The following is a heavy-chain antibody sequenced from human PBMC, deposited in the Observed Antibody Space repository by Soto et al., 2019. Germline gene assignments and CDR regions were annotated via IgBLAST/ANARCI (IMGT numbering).Heavy chain of an antibody. CDR1: GFSLSTSLMF. V-gene: IGHV2-70*01. Sequence: SGPTLVNPTQTLTLTCTFSGFSLSTSLMFVSWILHPPGKSLECLALIDWDDDKYYSTSLKTRLTISKDTSRNQVVLTMTNMDPVDTATYDCARTMTTEVWFEPWGQGTMVTVSS. CDR3: ARTMTTEVWFEP. J-gene: IGHJ5*02. D-gene: IGHD4-4*01. CDR2: IDWDDDK.